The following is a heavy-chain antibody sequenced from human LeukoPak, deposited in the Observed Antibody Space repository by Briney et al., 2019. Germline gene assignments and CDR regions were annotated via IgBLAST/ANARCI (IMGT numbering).Heavy chain of an antibody. J-gene: IGHJ6*02. CDR2: IIPIFGTA. CDR3: ANTMVRSPLPPYYYYGMDV. D-gene: IGHD3-10*01. V-gene: IGHV1-69*13. Sequence: SVKVSFKASGGTFSSYAISWVRQAPGQGLEWMGGIIPIFGTANYAQKFQGRVTITADESTSTAYMALSSLRSEDTAVYYCANTMVRSPLPPYYYYGMDVWGQGTTVTVSS. CDR1: GGTFSSYA.